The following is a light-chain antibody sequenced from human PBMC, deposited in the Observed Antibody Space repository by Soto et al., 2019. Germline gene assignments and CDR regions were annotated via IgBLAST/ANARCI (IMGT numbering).Light chain of an antibody. CDR1: SSDVGGYNY. CDR3: TSYTTTNTHV. Sequence: QSVLTQPGSVSGSPGQSITISCTGTSSDVGGYNYVSWYQQHPGKAPKLMIYEVINRPSGVSSRFSGSKSGNTASLTISGLQAEDEADYYCTSYTTTNTHVFGTGTKVTVL. V-gene: IGLV2-14*01. CDR2: EVI. J-gene: IGLJ1*01.